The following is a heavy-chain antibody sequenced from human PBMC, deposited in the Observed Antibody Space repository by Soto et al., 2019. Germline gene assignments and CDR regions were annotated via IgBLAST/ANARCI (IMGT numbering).Heavy chain of an antibody. J-gene: IGHJ5*02. V-gene: IGHV1-69*13. D-gene: IGHD3-22*01. CDR3: ARDHRGGYYDSSGYPRENWFDP. CDR1: GGTFSSYA. Sequence: SVKVSCKASGGTFSSYAISWVRQAPGQGLEWMGGIIPIFGTANYAQKFQGRVTITADESTSTAYMELSSLRSEDTAVYYCARDHRGGYYDSSGYPRENWFDPWGQGTLVTVSS. CDR2: IIPIFGTA.